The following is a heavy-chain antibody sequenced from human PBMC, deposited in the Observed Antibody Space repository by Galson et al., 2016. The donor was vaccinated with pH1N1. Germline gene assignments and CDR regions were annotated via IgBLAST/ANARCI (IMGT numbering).Heavy chain of an antibody. V-gene: IGHV2-5*05. CDR3: AQKSCGDYVGGFDY. CDR1: GFSLRTSGVG. D-gene: IGHD4-17*01. CDR2: IYWDDGK. J-gene: IGHJ4*02. Sequence: PALVTPTQTLTLTCTFSGFSLRTSGVGVGWIRQPPGKALECLALIYWDDGKRYGPSLKSRLTTTKDTSKNQVVLTMTNMDPVDTATYYCAQKSCGDYVGGFDYWGQGTLVTVSS.